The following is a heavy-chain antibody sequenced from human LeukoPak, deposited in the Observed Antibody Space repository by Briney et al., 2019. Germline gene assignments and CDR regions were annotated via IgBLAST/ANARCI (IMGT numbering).Heavy chain of an antibody. D-gene: IGHD3-9*01. CDR2: IIPIFGTA. Sequence: ASVKVSCKASGGTFSSYAISWVRQAPGQGLEWMGGIIPIFGTANYAQKFQGRVTITADESTSTAYVELSSLRSEDTAVYYCARVRMSRLRYFDWLSGDWFDPWGQGTLVTVSS. J-gene: IGHJ5*02. CDR1: GGTFSSYA. V-gene: IGHV1-69*13. CDR3: ARVRMSRLRYFDWLSGDWFDP.